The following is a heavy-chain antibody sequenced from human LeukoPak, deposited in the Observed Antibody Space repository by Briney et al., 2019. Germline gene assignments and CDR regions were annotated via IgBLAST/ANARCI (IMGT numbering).Heavy chain of an antibody. D-gene: IGHD1-26*01. V-gene: IGHV4-59*01. Sequence: PSETLSLTCTASGGSISSYYWSWIRQPPGKGLEWIGYIYYSGSTNYNPSLKSRVTISVDTSKTQFSLKLSSVTAADTAVYYCARAHKVGATRDAFDIWGQGTMVTVSS. CDR1: GGSISSYY. J-gene: IGHJ3*02. CDR2: IYYSGST. CDR3: ARAHKVGATRDAFDI.